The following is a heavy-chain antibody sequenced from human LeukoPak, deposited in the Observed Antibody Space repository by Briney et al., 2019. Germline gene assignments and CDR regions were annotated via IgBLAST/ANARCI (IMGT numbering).Heavy chain of an antibody. CDR1: GYTFTSYD. D-gene: IGHD2-21*02. Sequence: ASVKVSCKASGYTFTSYDINWVRQATGQGLEWMGWMNPNSGNTGYAQKFQGRVTMTRNTSISTAYMKLSSLRSEDTAVYYCARAVVTAIPGFDYWGQGTLVTVSS. CDR2: MNPNSGNT. V-gene: IGHV1-8*01. J-gene: IGHJ4*02. CDR3: ARAVVTAIPGFDY.